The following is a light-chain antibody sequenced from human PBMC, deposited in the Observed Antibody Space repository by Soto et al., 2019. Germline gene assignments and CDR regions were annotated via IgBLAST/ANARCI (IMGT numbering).Light chain of an antibody. CDR2: EDN. J-gene: IGLJ2*01. CDR1: SGSIASNY. CDR3: QSYQSGNVV. Sequence: NFMLTQPHSVSESPGKTVTISCTRSSGSIASNYVQWYQQRPGTAPTPVTYEDNERPSGVPDRFSGSIDSSSNSASLTNCGLKPDDGADYYCQSYQSGNVVFGGGTQLTVL. V-gene: IGLV6-57*04.